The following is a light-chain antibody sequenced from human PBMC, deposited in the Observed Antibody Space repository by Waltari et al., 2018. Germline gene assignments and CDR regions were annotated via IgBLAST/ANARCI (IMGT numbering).Light chain of an antibody. CDR2: YDD. J-gene: IGLJ2*01. CDR3: AAWDDSLNGLV. V-gene: IGLV1-36*01. Sequence: QSVLTQPPSVSDAPRQRVTISCSGTPPHTGNNAVSWYQQLPGKAPKLLIYYDDLLPPGVSGRFSGSKSGTLASLAISGLQSEDEADYYCAAWDDSLNGLVFGGGTKLTVL. CDR1: PPHTGNNA.